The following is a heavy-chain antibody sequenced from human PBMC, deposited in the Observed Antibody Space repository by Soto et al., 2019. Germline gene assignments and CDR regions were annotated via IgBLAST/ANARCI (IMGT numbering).Heavy chain of an antibody. V-gene: IGHV4-59*01. D-gene: IGHD3-22*01. J-gene: IGHJ6*02. CDR1: RGSISNYF. CDR2: ISYSGTT. Sequence: TSETLSLTCIVSRGSISNYFWTWIRQPPGRGLEWIGYISYSGTTNYNASLKSRVTISVDTSKNQFSLKLSSVTAADTAVYYCARIRVDDSSGYYPYYYYGMDVWGQGTTVTVSS. CDR3: ARIRVDDSSGYYPYYYYGMDV.